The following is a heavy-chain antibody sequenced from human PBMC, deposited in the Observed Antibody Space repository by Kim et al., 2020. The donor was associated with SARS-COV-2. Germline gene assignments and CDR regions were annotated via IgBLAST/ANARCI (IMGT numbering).Heavy chain of an antibody. J-gene: IGHJ3*02. Sequence: NPSLKSRVTISVDTSKNQCSLKMSSVTAADTAVYYCARREVVVSADAFDIWGQGTMVTVSS. V-gene: IGHV4-39*01. D-gene: IGHD3-22*01. CDR3: ARREVVVSADAFDI.